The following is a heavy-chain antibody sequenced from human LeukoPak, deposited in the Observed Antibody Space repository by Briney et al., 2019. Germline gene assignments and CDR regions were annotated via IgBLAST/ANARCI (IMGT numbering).Heavy chain of an antibody. D-gene: IGHD1-7*01. J-gene: IGHJ5*02. CDR3: ARDQEGLELLGRGWFDP. Sequence: AASVKVSCKASGYTFTGYYMNWVRQAPGQGLEWMGIINPSGSSTNYAQKMKGRVTMTRDTYTNTVYMELSSLRSEDTAVYYCARDQEGLELLGRGWFDPWGQGTLVTVCS. CDR1: GYTFTGYY. CDR2: INPSGSST. V-gene: IGHV1-46*03.